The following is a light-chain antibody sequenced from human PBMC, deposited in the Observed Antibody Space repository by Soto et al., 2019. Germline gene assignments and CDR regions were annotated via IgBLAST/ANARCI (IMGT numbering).Light chain of an antibody. J-gene: IGKJ2*01. Sequence: EIVLTQSPVTLSLSPGGRATLSCRASQSVSSSYLAWYQQKAGQAPRLLIYGASSRATGIPDRFSGSGSGTDFTLTISRLEPEDFAVYYCQQYGSSPPHTFGQGTKLEIK. CDR2: GAS. V-gene: IGKV3-20*01. CDR3: QQYGSSPPHT. CDR1: QSVSSSY.